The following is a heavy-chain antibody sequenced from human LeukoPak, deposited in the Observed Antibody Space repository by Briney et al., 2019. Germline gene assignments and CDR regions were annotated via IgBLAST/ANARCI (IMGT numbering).Heavy chain of an antibody. J-gene: IGHJ4*02. D-gene: IGHD5-18*01. CDR3: ASLDVDTAMEYDY. CDR2: INHSGST. V-gene: IGHV4-34*01. Sequence: SETLSLTCAVYGGSFSGYHWSWIRQPPGKGLEWIGEINHSGSTNYNPSLKSRVTISVDTSKNQFSLKLSSVTAADTAVYYCASLDVDTAMEYDYWGQGTLVTVSS. CDR1: GGSFSGYH.